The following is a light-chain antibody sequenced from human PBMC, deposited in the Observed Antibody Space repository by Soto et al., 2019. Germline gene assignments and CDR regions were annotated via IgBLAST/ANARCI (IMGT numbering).Light chain of an antibody. Sequence: EVVLTKSPGTLSLSPGERATLSCRASQSVSSGYLVWYQHKPGQTPRLLIYDASNRATGIPARFSGSGSGTDFTLTISSLEPEDFAVYYCQQRSFGPGTKVDIK. CDR2: DAS. CDR3: QQRS. J-gene: IGKJ3*01. V-gene: IGKV3D-20*02. CDR1: QSVSSGY.